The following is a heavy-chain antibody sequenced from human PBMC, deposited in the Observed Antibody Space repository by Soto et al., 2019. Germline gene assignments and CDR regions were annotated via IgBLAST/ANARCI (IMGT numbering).Heavy chain of an antibody. CDR1: GGSVSSGSYY. CDR2: IYYSGST. D-gene: IGHD6-13*01. CDR3: ARDPGRSWYGLRLYYFDY. Sequence: SETLSLTCTVSGGSVSSGSYYWSWIRQPPGKGLEWIGYIYYSGSTNYNPSLKSRVTISVDKSKNQFSLKLSSVTAADTAVYYCARDPGRSWYGLRLYYFDYWGKGTLVTVSS. V-gene: IGHV4-61*01. J-gene: IGHJ4*02.